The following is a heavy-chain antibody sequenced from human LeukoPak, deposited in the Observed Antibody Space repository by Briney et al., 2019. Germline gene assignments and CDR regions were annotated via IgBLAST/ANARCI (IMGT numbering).Heavy chain of an antibody. CDR2: IYYSGST. CDR3: ARDRSEFDY. V-gene: IGHV4-59*01. CDR1: GGSFSRYY. Sequence: SETLSLTCAVYGGSFSRYYWSWIRQPPGKGLEWIGYIYYSGSTNYNPSLKSRLTISVDTSKNQFSLKLNSVTAADTAVYYCARDRSEFDYWGQGTLVTVSS. J-gene: IGHJ4*02.